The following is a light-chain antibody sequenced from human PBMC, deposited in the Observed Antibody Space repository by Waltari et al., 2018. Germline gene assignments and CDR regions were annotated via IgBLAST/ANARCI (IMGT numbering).Light chain of an antibody. CDR2: GAS. J-gene: IGKJ3*01. V-gene: IGKV3-15*01. Sequence: EIVMTQSPVTLSVSPGEGATLSCRASQSVDNDLAWYQQKAGQAPRLVIYGASTRASGVPGRFSGGGSGTEFTLTISSLQSEDFAVYYCQQYNTWPLSVGPGTTVDIK. CDR1: QSVDND. CDR3: QQYNTWPLS.